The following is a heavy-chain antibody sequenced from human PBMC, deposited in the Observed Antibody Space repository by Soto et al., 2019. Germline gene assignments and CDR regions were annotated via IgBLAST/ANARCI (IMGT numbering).Heavy chain of an antibody. CDR1: GFSVSNNY. CDR2: IYSGGST. Sequence: QLVESGGGLVQPGGSLRLSCAASGFSVSNNYMKWVRQAPGKGLEWVSLIYSGGSTYYAGSVKGRFTISRDNSKNTLFLQMNSLRVEDTAVYYCARDRGYRWGQGTMVTVSS. V-gene: IGHV3-66*01. CDR3: ARDRGYR. J-gene: IGHJ3*01. D-gene: IGHD5-12*01.